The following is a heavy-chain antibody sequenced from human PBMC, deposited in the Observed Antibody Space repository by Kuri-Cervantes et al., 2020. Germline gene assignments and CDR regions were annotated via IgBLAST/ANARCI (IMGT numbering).Heavy chain of an antibody. V-gene: IGHV1-69*13. CDR1: GCTFSSYA. J-gene: IGHJ4*02. CDR2: IIPIYGTA. D-gene: IGHD6-19*01. Sequence: AVNVSCKASGCTFSSYAISWVRQAPGQGLEWMGGIIPIYGTANYAQKFQGRVTITADEATSTAYMELSSLRSEDAAVYYCAKADVGAVGGSDYWGQGTLVTVSS. CDR3: AKADVGAVGGSDY.